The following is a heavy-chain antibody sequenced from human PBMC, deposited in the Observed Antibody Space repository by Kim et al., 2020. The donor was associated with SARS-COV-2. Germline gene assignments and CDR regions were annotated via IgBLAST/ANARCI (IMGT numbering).Heavy chain of an antibody. CDR1: GGSISSSSYY. CDR3: ARRGGRGAAAGNY. CDR2: IYYSGST. Sequence: SETLSLTCTVSGGSISSSSYYWGWIRQPPGKGLEWIGSIYYSGSTYYNPSLKSRVTISVDTSKNQFSLKLSSVTAADTAVYYCARRGGRGAAAGNYWGQGTLVTVSS. V-gene: IGHV4-39*01. D-gene: IGHD6-13*01. J-gene: IGHJ4*02.